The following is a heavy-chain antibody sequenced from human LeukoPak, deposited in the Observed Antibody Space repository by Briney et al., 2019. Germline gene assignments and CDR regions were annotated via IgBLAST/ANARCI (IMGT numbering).Heavy chain of an antibody. CDR3: ARFYGGLNDY. J-gene: IGHJ4*02. V-gene: IGHV4-34*01. CDR2: INHSGST. D-gene: IGHD2/OR15-2a*01. Sequence: SETLSLTCAVYGGSFSGYYWSWIRQPPGKGLEWIGEINHSGSTNYNPSLKSRVTISVDTSKNQFSLKLSSVTAADTAVYYCARFYGGLNDYWGQGTLVTVSS. CDR1: GGSFSGYY.